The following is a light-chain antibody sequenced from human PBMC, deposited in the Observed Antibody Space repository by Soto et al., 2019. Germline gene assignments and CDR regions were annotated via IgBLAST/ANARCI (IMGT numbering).Light chain of an antibody. J-gene: IGLJ1*01. CDR1: SGYSNYK. V-gene: IGLV9-49*01. CDR2: VGTGGIVG. Sequence: QLVLTQPPSASASLGASVTLTCTLSSGYSNYKVDWYQQRPGKGPRFVMRVGTGGIVGSKGDGIPDRFSVLGSGLNRYLTIKNIQEKDESDYHCGADHGSGSNFVYVFGTGTKLTVL. CDR3: GADHGSGSNFVYV.